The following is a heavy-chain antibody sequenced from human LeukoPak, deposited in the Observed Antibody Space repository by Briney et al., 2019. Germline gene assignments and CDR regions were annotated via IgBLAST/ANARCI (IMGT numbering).Heavy chain of an antibody. J-gene: IGHJ4*02. Sequence: ASVKVSCKASGYTFTSYGISWVRQAPGQGLEWMGWISAYNSNTNYAQKLQGRVTMTTDTSTSTAYMELRSLRSDDTAVYYCARSIAGNYPRDYWGQGTLVTVSS. V-gene: IGHV1-18*01. CDR1: GYTFTSYG. D-gene: IGHD1-14*01. CDR3: ARSIAGNYPRDY. CDR2: ISAYNSNT.